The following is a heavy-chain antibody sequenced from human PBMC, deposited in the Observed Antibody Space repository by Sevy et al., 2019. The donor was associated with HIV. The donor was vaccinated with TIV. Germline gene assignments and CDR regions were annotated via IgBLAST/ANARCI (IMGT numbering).Heavy chain of an antibody. CDR1: AFTFSSYA. J-gene: IGHJ4*02. V-gene: IGHV3-23*01. D-gene: IGHD5-18*01. CDR2: ISGSGGST. CDR3: AKVSPRGYSYGPYFDY. Sequence: GGSLRLSCAASAFTFSSYAMSWVRQAPGKGLEWVSAISGSGGSTYYADSVKGRFTISRDNSKNTLYLQMNSLRAEDTAVYYCAKVSPRGYSYGPYFDYWGQGTLVTVSS.